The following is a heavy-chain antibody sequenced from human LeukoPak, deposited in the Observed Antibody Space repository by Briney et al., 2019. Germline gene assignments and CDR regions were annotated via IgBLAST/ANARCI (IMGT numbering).Heavy chain of an antibody. V-gene: IGHV3-13*01. Sequence: PGGSLRLSCAASGFTFSSYDMHWVRQATGKGLEWVSAIGTAGDTYYPGSVKGRFTISRENAKNSLYLQMNSLRAGDTAVYYCARAAYGGYRFDYWGQGTLVTVSS. J-gene: IGHJ4*02. D-gene: IGHD4-17*01. CDR2: IGTAGDT. CDR1: GFTFSSYD. CDR3: ARAAYGGYRFDY.